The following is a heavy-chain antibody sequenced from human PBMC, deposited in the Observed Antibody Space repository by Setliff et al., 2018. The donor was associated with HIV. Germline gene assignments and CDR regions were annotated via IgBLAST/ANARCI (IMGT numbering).Heavy chain of an antibody. V-gene: IGHV4-31*02. CDR2: IYYSGTT. CDR1: GGSISSGGYY. J-gene: IGHJ4*01. CDR3: ARGAPYCNHGICHLFDY. Sequence: PSETLSLTCTVPGGSISSGGYYWSWIRQHPGKGLEWIGNIYYSGTTYYNPSLKSRVTISVDTSKNRFSLKLNSVTAADTAVYYCARGAPYCNHGICHLFDYWGHGNLVTVSS. D-gene: IGHD2-8*01.